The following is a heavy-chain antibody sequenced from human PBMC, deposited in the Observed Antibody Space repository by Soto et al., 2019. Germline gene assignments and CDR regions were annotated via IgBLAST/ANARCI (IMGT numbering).Heavy chain of an antibody. CDR1: GYTFTSYG. CDR2: ISAYNGNT. V-gene: IGHV1-18*01. CDR3: ARERGIDVVVIATDAFDI. J-gene: IGHJ3*02. D-gene: IGHD2-21*01. Sequence: ASVKVSCKASGYTFTSYGISWVRQAPGQGLEWMGWISAYNGNTNYAQKLQGRVTMTTDTSTSTAYMELRSLRSDDTAVYYCARERGIDVVVIATDAFDIWGQGTMVTVSS.